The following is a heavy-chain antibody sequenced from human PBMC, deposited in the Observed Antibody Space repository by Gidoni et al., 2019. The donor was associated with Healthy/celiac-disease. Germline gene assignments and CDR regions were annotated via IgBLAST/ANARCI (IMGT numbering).Heavy chain of an antibody. Sequence: QVQLVQSGAEVKKPGASVKVSCLASGYTFTGYSMHWVRQAHGQGLEWMGWSNPNSGGTNYAQKLQGRVTMTRDTSISTAYMELSRLRSDDTAVYYCARDTDITMIVVVPPGGAFDIWGQGTMVTVSS. CDR3: ARDTDITMIVVVPPGGAFDI. D-gene: IGHD3-22*01. CDR2: SNPNSGGT. CDR1: GYTFTGYS. V-gene: IGHV1-2*02. J-gene: IGHJ3*02.